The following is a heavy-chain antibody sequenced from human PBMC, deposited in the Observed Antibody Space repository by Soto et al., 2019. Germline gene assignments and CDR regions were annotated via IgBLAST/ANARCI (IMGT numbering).Heavy chain of an antibody. CDR3: AKETSAYEIDY. CDR2: ISYDGNTK. Sequence: QVQLVESGGGVVQPGRSLRLSCAASGFIFSGDAMHWVRQAPGKGLEWVAVISYDGNTKYYADSVKGRFTVSRDNSKNTLYVQMNNLSAEDTDMYYCAKETSAYEIDYWGQGTLVTVSS. V-gene: IGHV3-30-3*01. J-gene: IGHJ4*02. D-gene: IGHD5-12*01. CDR1: GFIFSGDA.